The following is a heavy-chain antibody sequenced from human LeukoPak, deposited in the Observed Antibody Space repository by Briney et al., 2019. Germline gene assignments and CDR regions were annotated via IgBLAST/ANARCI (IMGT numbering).Heavy chain of an antibody. D-gene: IGHD3-10*01. CDR1: GFTFSSYS. J-gene: IGHJ4*02. CDR2: ISSSSSYI. Sequence: GALRLSCAASGFTFSSYSMNWVRQAPGKGLEWVSSISSSSSYIYYADSVKGRFTISRDNAKNSLYLQMNSLRAEDMAVYYCARRVYYYGSGKGFDYWGQGTLVTVSS. CDR3: ARRVYYYGSGKGFDY. V-gene: IGHV3-21*01.